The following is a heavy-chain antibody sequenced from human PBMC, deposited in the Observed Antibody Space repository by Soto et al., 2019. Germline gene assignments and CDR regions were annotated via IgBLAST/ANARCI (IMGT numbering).Heavy chain of an antibody. D-gene: IGHD6-13*01. J-gene: IGHJ5*02. CDR3: ASGGIAAAGTWFDP. Sequence: SVKVSCKASGGTFSSYAISWVRQAPGQGLEWIGGIIPIFGTANYAQKFQGRVTITADKSTSTAYMELSSLRSEDTAVYYCASGGIAAAGTWFDPWGQGTLVTVSS. CDR2: IIPIFGTA. CDR1: GGTFSSYA. V-gene: IGHV1-69*06.